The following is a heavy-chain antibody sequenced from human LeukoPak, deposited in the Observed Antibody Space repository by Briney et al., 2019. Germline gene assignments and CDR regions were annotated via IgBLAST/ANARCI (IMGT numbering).Heavy chain of an antibody. V-gene: IGHV4-34*01. Sequence: SETLSLTCAVYGASFSGYYWSWIRQPPGKGLEWIGEINHSGSTNYNPSLKSRVTISVDTSKNQFSLKLSSVTAADTAVYYCARGRGIAAAVNVWGQGTLVTVSS. J-gene: IGHJ4*02. CDR3: ARGRGIAAAVNV. CDR1: GASFSGYY. CDR2: INHSGST. D-gene: IGHD6-13*01.